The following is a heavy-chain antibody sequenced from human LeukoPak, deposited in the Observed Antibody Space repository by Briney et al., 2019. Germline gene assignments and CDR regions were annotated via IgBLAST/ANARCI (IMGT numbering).Heavy chain of an antibody. J-gene: IGHJ4*02. D-gene: IGHD3-10*01. CDR3: ARDRRGSGSYYRDYFDY. CDR1: GFTFSSYW. V-gene: IGHV3-7*01. CDR2: IKQDGSEK. Sequence: GGSLRLSCAASGFTFSSYWMSWVRQAPGKGLEWVANIKQDGSEKYYVDSVKGRFTISRDNAKNSLYLQMNSLRAEDTAVYYCARDRRGSGSYYRDYFDYWGQGTLVTVSS.